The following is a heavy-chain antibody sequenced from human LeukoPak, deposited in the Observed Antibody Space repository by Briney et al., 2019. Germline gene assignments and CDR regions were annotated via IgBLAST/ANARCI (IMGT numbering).Heavy chain of an antibody. CDR2: ISSTSTYI. Sequence: GGSLRLSCEASGFPFNSYTMNWVRQAPGKGLEWVSSISSTSTYIYYADSVKGRFTISRDNAKNSLYLQMSSLRAEDTAVFYCVRDPGRSTTGRFDYWGQGTLVTVSS. CDR1: GFPFNSYT. CDR3: VRDPGRSTTGRFDY. D-gene: IGHD2-2*01. V-gene: IGHV3-21*01. J-gene: IGHJ4*02.